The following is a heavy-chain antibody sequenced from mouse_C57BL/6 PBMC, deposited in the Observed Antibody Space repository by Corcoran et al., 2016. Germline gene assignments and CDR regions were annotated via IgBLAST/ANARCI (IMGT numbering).Heavy chain of an antibody. J-gene: IGHJ3*01. V-gene: IGHV1-19*01. CDR3: ARSCDSSGYGAY. D-gene: IGHD3-2*02. CDR1: GYTFTDYY. CDR2: INPYNGGT. Sequence: EVQLQQSGPVLVKPGASVKMSCKASGYTFTDYYMNWVKQSHGKSLEWIGVINPYNGGTSYNQKFKGKATLTVDKSSSTAYMELNSLTYEDSAVYYCARSCDSSGYGAYWGQGTLVTVSA.